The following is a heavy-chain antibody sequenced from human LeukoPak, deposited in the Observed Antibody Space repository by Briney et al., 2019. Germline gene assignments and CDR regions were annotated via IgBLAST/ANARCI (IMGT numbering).Heavy chain of an antibody. J-gene: IGHJ5*02. CDR2: INPNSGGT. CDR1: GYTFTGYY. D-gene: IGHD2-15*01. V-gene: IGHV1-2*02. CDR3: ARGKLLRSVLGNNWFDP. Sequence: ASVKVSCKASGYTFTGYYMHWVRQAPGQGLEWMGWINPNSGGTNYAQKFQGRVTMTRDTSISTAYMELSRLRSDDTAVYYCARGKLLRSVLGNNWFDPWGQGTLVIVSS.